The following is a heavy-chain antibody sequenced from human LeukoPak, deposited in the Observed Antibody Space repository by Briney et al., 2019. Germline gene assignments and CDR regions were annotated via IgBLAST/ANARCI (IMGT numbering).Heavy chain of an antibody. J-gene: IGHJ5*02. CDR2: IYYSGST. Sequence: PSETLSLTCTVSGGSISSSSYYWGWIRQPPWKGLEWIGSIYYSGSTNYNPSLKSRVTISVDTSKNQFSLKLSSVTAADTAVYYCARGRSGHFNWFDPWGQGTLVTVSS. D-gene: IGHD3-3*01. V-gene: IGHV4-39*07. CDR1: GGSISSSSYY. CDR3: ARGRSGHFNWFDP.